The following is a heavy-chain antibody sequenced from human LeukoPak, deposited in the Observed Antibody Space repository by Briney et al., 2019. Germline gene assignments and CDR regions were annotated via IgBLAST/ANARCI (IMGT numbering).Heavy chain of an antibody. Sequence: GESLKISCKGSGYSFTSYWIGWVRQMPGKGLEWMGIIYPGDSDTRYSPSFQGQVTISADKSISTAYLQWSSLKASDTAMYYCAREGRYCSSTSCYNGGMDVWGQGTTVTVSS. CDR3: AREGRYCSSTSCYNGGMDV. J-gene: IGHJ6*02. D-gene: IGHD2-2*02. V-gene: IGHV5-51*01. CDR1: GYSFTSYW. CDR2: IYPGDSDT.